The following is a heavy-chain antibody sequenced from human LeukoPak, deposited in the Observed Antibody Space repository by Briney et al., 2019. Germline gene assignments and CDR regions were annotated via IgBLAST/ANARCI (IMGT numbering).Heavy chain of an antibody. CDR2: ISHIGRT. CDR3: ARDLVTVTKGFDI. Sequence: SETLSLTCAVSGDSFSSHFWTWIRQSPGTGLEWIGYISHIGRTNYNPSLKSRVTISIDTSKNQFSLKLRSVTAADTAVYYCARDLVTVTKGFDIWGQGTMVSVSS. V-gene: IGHV4-59*11. D-gene: IGHD4-17*01. J-gene: IGHJ3*02. CDR1: GDSFSSHF.